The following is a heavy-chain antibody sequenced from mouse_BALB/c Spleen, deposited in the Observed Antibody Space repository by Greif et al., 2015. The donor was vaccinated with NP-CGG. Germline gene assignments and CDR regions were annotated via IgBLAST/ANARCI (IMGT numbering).Heavy chain of an antibody. Sequence: EVHLVESGGGLVQPGGSRKLSCAASGFTFSSFGMHWVRQAPEKGLEWVAYISSGSSTIYYADTVKGRFTISRDNPKNTLFLQMTSLRSEDTAMYHCARLFDYWGQGTTLTVSS. V-gene: IGHV5-17*02. J-gene: IGHJ2*01. CDR3: ARLFDY. CDR2: ISSGSSTI. CDR1: GFTFSSFG.